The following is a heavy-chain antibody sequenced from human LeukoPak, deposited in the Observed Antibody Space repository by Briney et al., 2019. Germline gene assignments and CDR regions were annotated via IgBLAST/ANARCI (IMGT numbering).Heavy chain of an antibody. Sequence: GRSLRLSCAASGFTFSSYAMHWVRQAPGKGLEWVAVISYDGSNKYYADSVKGRFTISRDNSKNTLYLQMNSLRAEDTAVYYCAKARQWLADYWGQGTLVTVSS. D-gene: IGHD6-19*01. CDR3: AKARQWLADY. CDR1: GFTFSSYA. CDR2: ISYDGSNK. J-gene: IGHJ4*02. V-gene: IGHV3-30-3*01.